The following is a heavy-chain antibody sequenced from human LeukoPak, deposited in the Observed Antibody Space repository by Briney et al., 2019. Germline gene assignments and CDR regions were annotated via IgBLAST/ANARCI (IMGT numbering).Heavy chain of an antibody. CDR3: ATPSGYSSGWYPFDY. V-gene: IGHV3-7*01. Sequence: GGSLRLSCAASGFTFCSYWMSWVRQALGEGLEWVANIKQDGTEKYYVDSVRGRFTISRDNAKNSLYLQMNSLRAEDTAVYYCATPSGYSSGWYPFDYWGQGTLVTVSS. CDR1: GFTFCSYW. CDR2: IKQDGTEK. J-gene: IGHJ4*02. D-gene: IGHD6-19*01.